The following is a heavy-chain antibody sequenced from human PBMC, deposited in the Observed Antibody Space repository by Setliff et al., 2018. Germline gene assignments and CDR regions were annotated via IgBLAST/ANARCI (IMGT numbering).Heavy chain of an antibody. CDR2: VIPVLGMI. Sequence: SVKVSCKASGDPFNAYGVSWVRQAPGQGLEWMGAVIPVLGMIDYAQKFQGRLTITADQSTTTVYMELSSLRFDDTALYYCARGPSPTVTPSRLIYFYHMDVWGTGTTVTVSS. V-gene: IGHV1-69*10. CDR3: ARGPSPTVTPSRLIYFYHMDV. CDR1: GDPFNAYG. J-gene: IGHJ6*03. D-gene: IGHD4-17*01.